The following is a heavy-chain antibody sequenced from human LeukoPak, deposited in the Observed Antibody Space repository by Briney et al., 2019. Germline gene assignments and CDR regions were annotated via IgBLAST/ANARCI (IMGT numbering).Heavy chain of an antibody. CDR3: ASRGGRTNYNFWRTYVTDFDY. D-gene: IGHD3-3*01. CDR2: INPNSGGT. V-gene: IGHV1-2*06. J-gene: IGHJ4*02. CDR1: GYTFTDYY. Sequence: ASVKVSCKASGYTFTDYYMHWVRQAPGQGLEWMGRINPNSGGTNCAQKFQGRVTMTRDTSINTAYMDLSSPRSDDTAVYYCASRGGRTNYNFWRTYVTDFDYWGQGTLVTVSS.